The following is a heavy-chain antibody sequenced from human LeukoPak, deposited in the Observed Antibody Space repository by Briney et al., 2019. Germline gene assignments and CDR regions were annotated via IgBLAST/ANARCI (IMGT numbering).Heavy chain of an antibody. CDR1: GYTFTGYY. V-gene: IGHV1-2*02. CDR3: ARESSSGYKYFQH. J-gene: IGHJ1*01. D-gene: IGHD3-22*01. Sequence: ASVKVSCKASGYTFTGYYMHWVRQAPGQGLEWMGWINPNSGGTNYAQKFQGRVTMTRDTSISTAYMELSRLGSEDTAVYYCARESSSGYKYFQHWGQGTLVTVSS. CDR2: INPNSGGT.